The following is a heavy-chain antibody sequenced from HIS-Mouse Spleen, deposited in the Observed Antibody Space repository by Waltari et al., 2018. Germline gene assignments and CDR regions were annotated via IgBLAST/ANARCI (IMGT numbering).Heavy chain of an antibody. CDR3: AKATKVGYYFDY. D-gene: IGHD1-26*01. V-gene: IGHV3-9*01. CDR2: VRWKVWSI. Sequence: EVQMVESGGGLVQPGRSLRLSWAASGFTLGDYAMQWVRKAPGKGWEWVSCVRWKVWSIGDADSVKGRFTIARDNAKNALYLQMNSLRAEDTAVYYCAKATKVGYYFDYWGQGTLVTVSS. CDR1: GFTLGDYA. J-gene: IGHJ4*02.